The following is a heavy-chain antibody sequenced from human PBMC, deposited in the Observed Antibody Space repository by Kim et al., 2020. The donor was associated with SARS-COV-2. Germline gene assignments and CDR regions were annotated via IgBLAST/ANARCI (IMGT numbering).Heavy chain of an antibody. Sequence: SETLSLTCTVSGGSISNYYWSWIRQPPGKGLEWIGYIYYSGSTNYNPSLKSRVTISVDTSNNQVSLTLSSVTAADTAVYYCARGRWALPYWGQGTPVTVS. CDR3: ARGRWALPY. CDR2: IYYSGST. J-gene: IGHJ4*02. D-gene: IGHD1-26*01. CDR1: GGSISNYY. V-gene: IGHV4-59*01.